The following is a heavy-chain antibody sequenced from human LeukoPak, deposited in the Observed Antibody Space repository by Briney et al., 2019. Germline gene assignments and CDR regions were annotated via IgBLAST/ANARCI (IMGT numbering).Heavy chain of an antibody. CDR3: ARRVGAAEYSDY. V-gene: IGHV4-39*01. J-gene: IGHJ4*02. Sequence: SETLSLTCTVSGGSISTSNYYWGWIRQPPGKGLEWIGSIYDSGSTYYNPSLKSRVTISVDTSRNQFSLKLSSVTAADTALYYCARRVGAAEYSDYWGQGTLVTVSS. CDR2: IYDSGST. CDR1: GGSISTSNYY. D-gene: IGHD1-26*01.